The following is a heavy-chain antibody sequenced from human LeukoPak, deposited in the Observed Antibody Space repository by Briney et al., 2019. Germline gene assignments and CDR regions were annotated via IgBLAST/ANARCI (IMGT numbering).Heavy chain of an antibody. CDR2: ISSSGSTI. D-gene: IGHD2-15*01. CDR1: GFTFSSYE. V-gene: IGHV3-48*03. J-gene: IGHJ5*02. CDR3: ARLGYCSGSSCHNWFDP. Sequence: GGSLRLSCAASGFTFSSYEMNWVRQAPGKGLEGVSYISSSGSTIYYADSVKGRFTISRDNAKNSLYLQMNSLRAEDTAVYYCARLGYCSGSSCHNWFDPGGQGTLVTVSS.